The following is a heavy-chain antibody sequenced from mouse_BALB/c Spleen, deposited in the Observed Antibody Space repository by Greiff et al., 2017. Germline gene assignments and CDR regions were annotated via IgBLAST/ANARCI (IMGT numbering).Heavy chain of an antibody. CDR3: ARHEGGLAMDY. Sequence: EVKLQESGGGLVKLGGSLKLSCAASGFTFSSYYMSWVRQTPEKRLELVAAINSNGGSTYYPDTVKGRFTISRDNAKNTLYLQMSSLKSEDTALYYCARHEGGLAMDYWGQGTSVTVSS. V-gene: IGHV5-6-2*01. CDR2: INSNGGST. D-gene: IGHD3-3*01. J-gene: IGHJ4*01. CDR1: GFTFSSYY.